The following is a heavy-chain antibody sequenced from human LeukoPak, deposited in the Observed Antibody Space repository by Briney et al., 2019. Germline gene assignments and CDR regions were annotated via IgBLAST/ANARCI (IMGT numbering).Heavy chain of an antibody. CDR1: GFTFSSYA. J-gene: IGHJ4*02. Sequence: GGSLRLSGAASGFTFSSYAMTWVRQAPGKRLEWVSSISGSGGSTYYADSVKGRFTISRDNSKNTLYLQMNTLRAEDTAVYYCPKDGRCSGGSCYSSHDYWGQGTLVTVSS. V-gene: IGHV3-23*01. CDR2: ISGSGGST. D-gene: IGHD2-15*01. CDR3: PKDGRCSGGSCYSSHDY.